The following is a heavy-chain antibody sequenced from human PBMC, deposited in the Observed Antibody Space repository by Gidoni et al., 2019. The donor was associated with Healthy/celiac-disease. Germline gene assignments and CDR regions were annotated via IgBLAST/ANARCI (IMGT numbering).Heavy chain of an antibody. V-gene: IGHV4-34*01. CDR3: ARGIAAAGTGDAFDI. Sequence: QVQLQQWGAGLLKPSETLSLTCAVYGGSFSGYYWSWIRQPPGKGLEWIGEINHSGSTNYNPSLKSRVTISVDTSKNHFSLKLSSVTAADTAVYYCARGIAAAGTGDAFDIWGQGTMVTVSS. CDR1: GGSFSGYY. J-gene: IGHJ3*02. D-gene: IGHD6-13*01. CDR2: INHSGST.